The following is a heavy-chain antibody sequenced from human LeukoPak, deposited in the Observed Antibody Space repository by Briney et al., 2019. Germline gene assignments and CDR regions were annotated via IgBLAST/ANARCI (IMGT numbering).Heavy chain of an antibody. D-gene: IGHD1-1*01. CDR2: ITDAVGST. CDR3: AKYVGTSRSGAFDI. CDR1: GDSINSLD. Sequence: QSSGTLSLTCTVSGDSINSLDLWSWVRQAPGKGLEWVSAITDAVGSTHYADSVKGRFTISSDNSKNTVYLQMNSLRPEDMAVYYSAKYVGTSRSGAFDIWGQGTMVTVSS. J-gene: IGHJ3*02. V-gene: IGHV3-23*01.